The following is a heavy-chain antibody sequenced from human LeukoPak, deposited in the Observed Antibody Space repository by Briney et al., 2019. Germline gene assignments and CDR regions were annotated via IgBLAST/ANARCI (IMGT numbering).Heavy chain of an antibody. CDR2: ISYDGSNK. CDR3: ARVHDSSGYQSYYFDY. D-gene: IGHD3-22*01. Sequence: GGSLRLSCAASGFTFSSYAMHWVRQAPDKGLEWVAVISYDGSNKYYADSVKGRFTISRDNSKNTLYLQMNSLRAEDTAVYYCARVHDSSGYQSYYFDYWGQGTLVTVSS. V-gene: IGHV3-30-3*01. CDR1: GFTFSSYA. J-gene: IGHJ4*02.